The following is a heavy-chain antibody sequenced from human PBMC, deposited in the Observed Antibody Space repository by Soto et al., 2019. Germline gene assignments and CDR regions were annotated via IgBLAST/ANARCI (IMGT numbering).Heavy chain of an antibody. V-gene: IGHV4-39*01. J-gene: IGHJ5*02. CDR3: ARHKSGSDWLDP. CDR1: GGFISDISYC. D-gene: IGHD2-15*01. CDR2: MFYSGAT. Sequence: PSETLSLTCTVSGGFISDISYCWGWIRQPPGKGLQWIGCMFYSGATYYNPSLKNRVTLSVDTSNNEFSLKLVSVTAPDTAVYYCARHKSGSDWLDPWGKGTLVTVSS.